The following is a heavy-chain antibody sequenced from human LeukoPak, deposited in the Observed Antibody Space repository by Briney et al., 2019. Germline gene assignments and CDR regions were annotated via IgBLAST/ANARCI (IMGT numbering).Heavy chain of an antibody. CDR1: GYTFTGYY. Sequence: ASVKVSCKASGYTFTGYYMHWVRQAPGQGLEWMGWINPNSGGTNYAQKFQGRVTMTRDTSTSTAYMELRSLRSDDTAVYYCARDIHYDFWSGYGMDVWGKGTTVTVSS. V-gene: IGHV1-2*02. CDR3: ARDIHYDFWSGYGMDV. CDR2: INPNSGGT. J-gene: IGHJ6*04. D-gene: IGHD3-3*01.